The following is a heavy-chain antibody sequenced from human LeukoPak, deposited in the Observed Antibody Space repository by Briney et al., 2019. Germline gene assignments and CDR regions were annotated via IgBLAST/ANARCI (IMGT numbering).Heavy chain of an antibody. J-gene: IGHJ4*02. D-gene: IGHD3-16*01. V-gene: IGHV3-21*01. CDR1: GFMFSSYS. CDR2: ISSSSSYI. CDR3: ARSSVWAWSGLAYYFDY. Sequence: GGSLKLSCAASGFMFSSYSMNWVRQAPGKGLEWVSSISSSSSYIYYADSVKGRFTISRDNAKNSLYLQMNSLRAEDTAVYYCARSSVWAWSGLAYYFDYWGQGTLVTVSS.